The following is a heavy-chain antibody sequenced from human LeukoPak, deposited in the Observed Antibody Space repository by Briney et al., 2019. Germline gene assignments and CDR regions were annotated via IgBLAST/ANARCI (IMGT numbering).Heavy chain of an antibody. V-gene: IGHV3-43*02. CDR2: ISGDGGST. CDR3: AKDLFCGSGSYHNWFDP. D-gene: IGHD3-10*01. J-gene: IGHJ5*02. Sequence: PGGSLRLSCAASGFAFDDYAMHWVRQAPGKGLEWVSLISGDGGSTYYADSARGRFTISRDNSKNSLYLQMNSLRTEDTALYYCAKDLFCGSGSYHNWFDPWGQGTLVTVSS. CDR1: GFAFDDYA.